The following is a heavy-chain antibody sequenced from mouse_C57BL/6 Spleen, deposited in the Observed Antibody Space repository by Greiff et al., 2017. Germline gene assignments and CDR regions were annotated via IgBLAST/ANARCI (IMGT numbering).Heavy chain of an antibody. D-gene: IGHD2-4*01. CDR2: IYPGSGNT. V-gene: IGHV1-66*01. CDR3: ARLKGDYFAY. Sequence: VQLVESGPELVKPGASVKISCKASGYSFTSYYIHWVKQRPGQGLEWIGWIYPGSGNTKYNEKFKGKATLTADTSSSTAYMQLSSLTSEDSAVYYCARLKGDYFAYWGQGTLVTVSA. CDR1: GYSFTSYY. J-gene: IGHJ3*01.